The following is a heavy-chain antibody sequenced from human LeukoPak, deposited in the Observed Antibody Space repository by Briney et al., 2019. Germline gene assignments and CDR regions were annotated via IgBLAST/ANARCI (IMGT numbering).Heavy chain of an antibody. J-gene: IGHJ4*02. CDR3: AKVGVTGTKFFDY. V-gene: IGHV3-23*01. Sequence: PGGSLRLSCAASGFPFSSYALSWVRQTPGKGLEWVSFISGSGGGTYYADSVKGRFTISRDNSKDTLYLQMNSLRAEDTAVYYCAKVGVTGTKFFDYWGQGTLVTVSS. CDR1: GFPFSSYA. D-gene: IGHD1/OR15-1a*01. CDR2: ISGSGGGT.